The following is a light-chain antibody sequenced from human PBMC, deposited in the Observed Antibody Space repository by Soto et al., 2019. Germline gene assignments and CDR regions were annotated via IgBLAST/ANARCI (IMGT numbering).Light chain of an antibody. CDR1: QGISSY. CDR2: AAS. J-gene: IGKJ3*01. Sequence: IQLTQSPSSLSASVGDRVTITCRASQGISSYLAWYQQKPGKAPKLLIYAASTLQSGVPSRFSGSGSGTDVTLTISSLQLEDFATYYCHQHNSYPLFTFGPGTKVDIK. V-gene: IGKV1-9*01. CDR3: HQHNSYPLFT.